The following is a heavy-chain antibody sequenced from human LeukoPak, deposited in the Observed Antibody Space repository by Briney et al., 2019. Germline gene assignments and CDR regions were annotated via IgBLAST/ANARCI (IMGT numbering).Heavy chain of an antibody. Sequence: PGGSLRLSCAGSGFSFSSYSMNWVRQAPGKGLEWVASISSSHSSIYYADSVRGRFTISRDNSKNTLYLQMNSLRAEDTAVYYCARDISVGATANDAFDIWGQGTMVTVSS. CDR3: ARDISVGATANDAFDI. D-gene: IGHD1-26*01. CDR2: ISSSHSSI. J-gene: IGHJ3*02. V-gene: IGHV3-21*01. CDR1: GFSFSSYS.